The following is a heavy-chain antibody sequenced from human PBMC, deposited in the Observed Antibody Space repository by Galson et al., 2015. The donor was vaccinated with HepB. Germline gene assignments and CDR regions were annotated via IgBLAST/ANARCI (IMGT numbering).Heavy chain of an antibody. J-gene: IGHJ6*02. CDR1: GFSVAMYN. V-gene: IGHV3-21*01. Sequence: SLRLSCAASGFSVAMYNMNWVRQALGKGLEWVLSIRSRSSDIYYADSVKGRFTVSRDSAKNSLYLQMNSLRAEDTAVYYCARTLILLRFFDWFSDVWGQGTTVTVSS. D-gene: IGHD3-9*01. CDR3: ARTLILLRFFDWFSDV. CDR2: IRSRSSDI.